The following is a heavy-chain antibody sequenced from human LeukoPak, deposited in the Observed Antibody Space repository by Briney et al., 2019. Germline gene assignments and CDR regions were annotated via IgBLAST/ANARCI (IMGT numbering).Heavy chain of an antibody. CDR2: FYSGGST. Sequence: GGSQTLLCAASGFTITDNYVASARQAPGKALEWVSMFYSGGSTYYSDSVKGRFTFSRDISKNTVFLQMNSLRVEDTAFYYCARDLGTGGLGVFDYGG. CDR1: GFTITDNY. V-gene: IGHV3-66*01. J-gene: IGHJ4*01. CDR3: ARDLGTGGLGVFDY. D-gene: IGHD3-10*01.